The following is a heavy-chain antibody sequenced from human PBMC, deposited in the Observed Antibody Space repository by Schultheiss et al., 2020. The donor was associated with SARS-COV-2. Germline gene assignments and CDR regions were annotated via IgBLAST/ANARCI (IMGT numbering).Heavy chain of an antibody. CDR2: ISSSSSYI. D-gene: IGHD2-2*01. Sequence: GGSLRLSCAASGFTFSNAWMNWVRQAPGKGLEWVSSISSSSSYIYYADSVKGRFTISRDNAKNSLYLQMNSLRAEDTAVYYCARDRPPNIVVVPAAIGIHQWGYYYYGMDVWGQGTTVTVSS. V-gene: IGHV3-21*01. J-gene: IGHJ6*02. CDR1: GFTFSNAW. CDR3: ARDRPPNIVVVPAAIGIHQWGYYYYGMDV.